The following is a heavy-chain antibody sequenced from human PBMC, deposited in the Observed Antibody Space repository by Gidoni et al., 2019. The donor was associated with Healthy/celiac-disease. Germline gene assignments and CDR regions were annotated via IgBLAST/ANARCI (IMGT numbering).Heavy chain of an antibody. J-gene: IGHJ4*02. D-gene: IGHD2-15*01. CDR2: IKPNSGGT. Sequence: QVQLVQSGAEVKKPGASVTVSCKASGYTFTGYNMHWVRQAPGQRLEWMGWIKPNSGGTNYAQKFQGRVTMTRDTSISTAYMELSRLRSDDTAVYYCARLYCSGGSCFPMAFDYWGQGTLVTVSS. CDR3: ARLYCSGGSCFPMAFDY. V-gene: IGHV1-2*02. CDR1: GYTFTGYN.